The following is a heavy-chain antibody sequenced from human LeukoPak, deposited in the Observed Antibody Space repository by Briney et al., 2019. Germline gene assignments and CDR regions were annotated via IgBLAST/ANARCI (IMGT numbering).Heavy chain of an antibody. CDR1: GGSISSYY. CDR3: ARELDHWFDP. Sequence: SETLSLTCTVSGGSISSYYWSWIRQPPGKGLEWVGYIYYSGSTNYNPSLKRRVTISVDTSKNQFSLKLSSVTAADTAVYYCARELDHWFDPWGQGTLVTVSS. J-gene: IGHJ5*02. V-gene: IGHV4-59*01. D-gene: IGHD1-1*01. CDR2: IYYSGST.